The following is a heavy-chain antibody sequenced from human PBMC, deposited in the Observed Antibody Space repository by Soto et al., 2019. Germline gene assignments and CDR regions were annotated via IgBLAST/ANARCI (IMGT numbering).Heavy chain of an antibody. Sequence: GGSLRLSCAASGFTFSGSAMHWVRQASGKGLEWVGRIRSKANSYATAYAASVKGRFTISRDDSKNTAYLQMNSLKTEDTAVYYCTRRPLIDYSNYVWFDPWGQGTLVTVSS. CDR3: TRRPLIDYSNYVWFDP. J-gene: IGHJ5*02. V-gene: IGHV3-73*01. CDR1: GFTFSGSA. D-gene: IGHD4-4*01. CDR2: IRSKANSYAT.